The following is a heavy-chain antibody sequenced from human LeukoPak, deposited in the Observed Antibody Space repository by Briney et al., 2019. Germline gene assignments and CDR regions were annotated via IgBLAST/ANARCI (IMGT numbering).Heavy chain of an antibody. Sequence: ASVKVSCKASGYTFTGYYMHWVRQAPGQGLEWMGWINPNSGGTNYAQKFQGRVTMTRDTSISTAYMELSRLRSDDTAVYYCARDLTPGPGVVITFSYYYYGMDVWGQGTTVTVSS. D-gene: IGHD3-22*01. J-gene: IGHJ6*02. CDR2: INPNSGGT. V-gene: IGHV1-2*02. CDR3: ARDLTPGPGVVITFSYYYYGMDV. CDR1: GYTFTGYY.